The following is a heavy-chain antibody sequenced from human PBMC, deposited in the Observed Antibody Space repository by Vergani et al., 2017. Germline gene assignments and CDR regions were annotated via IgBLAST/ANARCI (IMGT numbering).Heavy chain of an antibody. CDR1: GFTFIMHA. Sequence: EVQLLESGGDLVQPGGSLRLSCAASGFTFIMHAMSWVRQAPGKGLEWVSTLSASDRRTHYADSVKGRFTIARDNAKSSLYLQMDSLRLEDTAFYYCAKGLVSSWFPFDHCGQGTLVTVSS. CDR2: LSASDRRT. V-gene: IGHV3-23*01. CDR3: AKGLVSSWFPFDH. D-gene: IGHD6-13*01. J-gene: IGHJ4*02.